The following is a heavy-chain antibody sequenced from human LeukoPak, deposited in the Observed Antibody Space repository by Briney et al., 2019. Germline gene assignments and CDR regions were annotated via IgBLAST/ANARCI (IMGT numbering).Heavy chain of an antibody. CDR3: AKDGGAGGLRYFVWPIREKDGYYFDY. CDR1: GFTFSSYA. CDR2: ISGSGGST. J-gene: IGHJ4*02. Sequence: GGSLRLSCAASGFTFSSYAMSWVRQAPGKGLEWVSAISGSGGSTYYADSVKGRFTISRDNSKNTLYLQMNSLRAEDTAVYYCAKDGGAGGLRYFVWPIREKDGYYFDYWGQGTLVTVSS. D-gene: IGHD3-9*01. V-gene: IGHV3-23*01.